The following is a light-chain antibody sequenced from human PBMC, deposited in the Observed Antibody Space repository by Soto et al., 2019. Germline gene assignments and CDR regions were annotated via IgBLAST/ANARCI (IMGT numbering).Light chain of an antibody. CDR1: SSDVGGYRY. J-gene: IGLJ2*01. CDR3: SSYTINTILV. CDR2: EVS. Sequence: QSALTQPASVSGSPGQSITISCTGTSSDVGGYRYVSWYQQHPGKVPKLIIYEVSNRPSGVSNRFSGSKSGNTASLTISGLQAEDEADYYCSSYTINTILVFGGGTKVTVL. V-gene: IGLV2-14*01.